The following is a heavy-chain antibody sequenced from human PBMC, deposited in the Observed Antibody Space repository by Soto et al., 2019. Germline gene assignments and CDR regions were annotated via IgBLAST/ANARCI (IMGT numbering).Heavy chain of an antibody. CDR1: GFTVSSNY. CDR3: ARDGYCSGGSCYSYVFDI. Sequence: GGSLRLSCAASGFTVSSNYMSWVRQAPGKGLEWVSVIYSGGSTYYADSVKGRFTISRDNSKNTLYLQMNSLRAEDTAVYYCARDGYCSGGSCYSYVFDIWGQGTMVTVSS. D-gene: IGHD2-15*01. J-gene: IGHJ3*02. CDR2: IYSGGST. V-gene: IGHV3-66*01.